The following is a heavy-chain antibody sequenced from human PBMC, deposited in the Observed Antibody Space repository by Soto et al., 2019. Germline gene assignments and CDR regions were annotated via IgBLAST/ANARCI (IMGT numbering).Heavy chain of an antibody. CDR3: ARGISTTRYYYYYGMDV. CDR1: GYTLTSYY. Sequence: ASVKVSCKASGYTLTSYYLHWVRQAPGQGPEWMGIINPSGGITNDAQKFQDRVTMTSDTSTSTVYMELSSLRSEDTTVYYCARGISTTRYYYYYGMDVWGQGTTVTVSS. CDR2: INPSGGIT. J-gene: IGHJ6*02. V-gene: IGHV1-46*01. D-gene: IGHD2-2*01.